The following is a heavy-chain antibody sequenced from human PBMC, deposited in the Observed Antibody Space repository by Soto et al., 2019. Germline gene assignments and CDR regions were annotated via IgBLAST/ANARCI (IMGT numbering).Heavy chain of an antibody. J-gene: IGHJ4*02. V-gene: IGHV3-23*01. D-gene: IGHD1-1*01. CDR2: INGGGDST. Sequence: GGSLSLSCTASGFTFSGYAVSWVRQAPGKGLEWVSGINGGGDSTYFADSVRGRFTISRDNSKNTLFLQMTSLRAEDTAVYYCARGWTFDLWGQGTLVTVSS. CDR1: GFTFSGYA. CDR3: ARGWTFDL.